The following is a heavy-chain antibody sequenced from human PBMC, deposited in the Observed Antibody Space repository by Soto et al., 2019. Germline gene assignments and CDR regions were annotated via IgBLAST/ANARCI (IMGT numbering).Heavy chain of an antibody. CDR2: IYPGDSDT. CDR1: GYSFTSYW. CDR3: ARLSYDSSGYASADYYYGMEV. J-gene: IGHJ6*02. V-gene: IGHV5-51*01. D-gene: IGHD3-22*01. Sequence: GESLKISCKGSGYSFTSYWIGWVRQMPGKGLEWMGIIYPGDSDTRYSPSFQGQVTISADKSISTAYLQWSSLKASDTAMYYCARLSYDSSGYASADYYYGMEVWGQGTTVTVSS.